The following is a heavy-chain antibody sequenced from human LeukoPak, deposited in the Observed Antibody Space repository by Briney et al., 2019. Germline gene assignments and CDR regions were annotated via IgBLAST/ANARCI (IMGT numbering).Heavy chain of an antibody. V-gene: IGHV3-23*01. Sequence: GGSLRLSCAASGFTFNSYAMSWVRQAPGKGLEWVSAISGSAGSTYYADSVKDRFTISRDNSKNTLYLQMNSLRAEDTAVYYCARDLGYCTNGVCHTRFDYWGQGTLVAVSS. D-gene: IGHD2-8*01. CDR2: ISGSAGST. CDR1: GFTFNSYA. J-gene: IGHJ4*02. CDR3: ARDLGYCTNGVCHTRFDY.